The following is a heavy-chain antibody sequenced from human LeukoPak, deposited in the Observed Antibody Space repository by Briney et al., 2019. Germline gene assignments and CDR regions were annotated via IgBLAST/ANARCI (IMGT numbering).Heavy chain of an antibody. CDR3: ARHPTKSYPYYFDY. V-gene: IGHV4-39*01. Sequence: SETLSLTCTVSGGSIGSSGYYWGWIRQPPGKGLEWIGSIYYSGSTYFNPSLKSRVTISVDTSKNQFSLKLSSVTAADTAVYYCARHPTKSYPYYFDYWGQGTLVTASS. J-gene: IGHJ4*02. CDR1: GGSIGSSGYY. CDR2: IYYSGST. D-gene: IGHD3-16*01.